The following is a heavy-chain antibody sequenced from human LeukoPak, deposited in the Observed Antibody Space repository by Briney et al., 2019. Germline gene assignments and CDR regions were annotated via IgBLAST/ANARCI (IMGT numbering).Heavy chain of an antibody. CDR3: TTISVTGTYFDN. CDR2: IIPNSGGT. D-gene: IGHD1-7*01. J-gene: IGHJ4*02. Sequence: SVNVSCQASGYTFTGLYIHWLRQAPGQRLELMGWIIPNSGGTTLAQKCQGRVTLTRHTSISTAYMELSRLKSDDTAVYYCTTISVTGTYFDNWGQGTPVTVSS. V-gene: IGHV1-2*02. CDR1: GYTFTGLY.